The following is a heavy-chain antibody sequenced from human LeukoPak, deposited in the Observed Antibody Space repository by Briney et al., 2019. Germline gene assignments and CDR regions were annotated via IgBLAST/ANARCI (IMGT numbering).Heavy chain of an antibody. Sequence: PSETLSLTCTVSGGSISSGDYYWSWIRQPPGKGLEWIGYIYYSGSTYYNPSLKSRVTISVDTSENQFSLKLSSVTAADTAVYYCARAHPLAPPGFDPWGQGTLVTVSS. CDR3: ARAHPLAPPGFDP. CDR1: GGSISSGDYY. D-gene: IGHD3-3*02. CDR2: IYYSGST. J-gene: IGHJ5*02. V-gene: IGHV4-30-4*01.